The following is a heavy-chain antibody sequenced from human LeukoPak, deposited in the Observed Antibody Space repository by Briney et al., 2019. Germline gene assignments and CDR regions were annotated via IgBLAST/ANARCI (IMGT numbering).Heavy chain of an antibody. V-gene: IGHV3-7*01. CDR3: VREGYFVFDF. J-gene: IGHJ4*02. CDR1: GFTFSTYW. CDR2: TKKDGSEK. Sequence: GGSLRLSCGASGFTFSTYWMSWVRQAPGKGLEWVANTKKDGSEKYYVGSVKGRFTISRDNAKNSLYLQMNSLRVEDTAVYYCVREGYFVFDFWGQGALVTVSS. D-gene: IGHD2-21*01.